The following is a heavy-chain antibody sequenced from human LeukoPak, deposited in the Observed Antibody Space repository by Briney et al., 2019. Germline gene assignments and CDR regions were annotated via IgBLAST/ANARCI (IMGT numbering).Heavy chain of an antibody. CDR1: GFTFSHAW. Sequence: GGSLRLSCVASGFTFSHAWMNWVRQAPGKGLEWVGRIKSNTDGGTTDYAAPVKGRFTISRDDSKNTLYLQMNSLKTEDTAVYYCSTDRTADFDYWGQGTLATVSS. CDR3: STDRTADFDY. J-gene: IGHJ4*02. CDR2: IKSNTDGGTT. D-gene: IGHD2-2*01. V-gene: IGHV3-15*01.